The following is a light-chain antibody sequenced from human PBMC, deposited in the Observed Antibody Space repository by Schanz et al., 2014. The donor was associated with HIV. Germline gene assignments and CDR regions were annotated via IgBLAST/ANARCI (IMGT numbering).Light chain of an antibody. CDR2: NTH. V-gene: IGLV1-44*01. Sequence: QSVLTQPPSVSAAPGQRVTISCSGHSYSIGNNFVSWFQQLPGTAPKLLIYNTHLRPSGVTDRFSGSKSGTSASLTISGLQSEDEADYYCAAWDVLLNGPVFGGGTQLTVL. CDR1: SYSIGNNF. J-gene: IGLJ7*01. CDR3: AAWDVLLNGPV.